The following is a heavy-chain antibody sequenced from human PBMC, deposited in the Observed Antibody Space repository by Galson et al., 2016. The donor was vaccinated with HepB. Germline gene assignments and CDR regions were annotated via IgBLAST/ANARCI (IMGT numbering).Heavy chain of an antibody. V-gene: IGHV3-30*18. J-gene: IGHJ4*02. CDR2: ISYDGSAE. D-gene: IGHD2-21*01. Sequence: SLRLACAASGFTLTNYGMHEVRQAPGKGLEWVAMISYDGSAEYYADSVKGRFTISRDNSVNTMYLQMSSLRTEDTAVYYCAKDLWINKWTNYFDYWGQGTLVTVSS. CDR3: AKDLWINKWTNYFDY. CDR1: GFTLTNYG.